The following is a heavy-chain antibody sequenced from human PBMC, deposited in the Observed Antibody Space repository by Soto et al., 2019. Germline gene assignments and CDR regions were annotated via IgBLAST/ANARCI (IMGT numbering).Heavy chain of an antibody. CDR3: ARGGISHWAYFYYMDV. J-gene: IGHJ6*03. V-gene: IGHV4-34*01. CDR2: INHLGSI. Sequence: PSDTLSITCVVSGGSLSDYFWSWIRQPPGMALEWIGEINHLGSINYNPSLKSRVTMSVDTSKNQFSLTLNSVTAADTATYYCARGGISHWAYFYYMDVWDRGTTVTVS. CDR1: GGSLSDYF. D-gene: IGHD2-21*01.